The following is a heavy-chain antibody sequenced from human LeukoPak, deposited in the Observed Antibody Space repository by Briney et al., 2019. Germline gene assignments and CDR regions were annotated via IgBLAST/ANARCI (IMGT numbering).Heavy chain of an antibody. CDR2: ISGSGGST. D-gene: IGHD2-15*01. CDR3: AISARYCSGGSCYSPIDY. V-gene: IGHV3-23*01. CDR1: GFTFSSYA. Sequence: GGSLRLSCAAPGFTFSSYAMSWVRQAPGKGLEWVSAISGSGGSTYYADSVKGRFTISRDNSKNTLYLQMNSLRAEDTAVYYCAISARYCSGGSCYSPIDYWGQGTLVTASS. J-gene: IGHJ4*02.